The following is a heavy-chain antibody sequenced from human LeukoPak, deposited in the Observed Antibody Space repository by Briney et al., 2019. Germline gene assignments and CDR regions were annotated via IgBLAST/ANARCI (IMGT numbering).Heavy chain of an antibody. D-gene: IGHD4-11*01. CDR2: IYTSGST. Sequence: SETLSLTCTVSGGSISSGSYYWSWIRQPAGKGLERIGRIYTSGSTNYTPSLKSQLTISLDTSKNKFSLKLSSVTAADTAVYYCAWGLYSKRATNWFDPWGQGTLVTVSS. V-gene: IGHV4-61*02. CDR1: GGSISSGSYY. J-gene: IGHJ5*02. CDR3: AWGLYSKRATNWFDP.